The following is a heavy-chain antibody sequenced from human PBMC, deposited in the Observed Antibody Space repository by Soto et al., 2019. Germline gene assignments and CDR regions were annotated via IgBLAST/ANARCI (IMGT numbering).Heavy chain of an antibody. CDR3: ARGVVVPASDYNWFDP. D-gene: IGHD2-2*01. J-gene: IGHJ5*02. CDR2: IYHSGST. Sequence: PETLWVTSAVSCYSISSGYYWGWIGQPPGKGLEWIGSIYHSGSTYYNPSLKSRVTISVDTSKNQFSLKLSSVTAADTAVYYCARGVVVPASDYNWFDPWCQGPLVT. CDR1: CYSISSGYY. V-gene: IGHV4-38-2*01.